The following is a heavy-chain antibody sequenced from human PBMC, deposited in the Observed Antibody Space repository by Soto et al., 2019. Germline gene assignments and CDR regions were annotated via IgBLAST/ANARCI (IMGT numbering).Heavy chain of an antibody. J-gene: IGHJ5*02. V-gene: IGHV1-46*01. CDR1: GYTFTSNW. Sequence: QVQLVQSGTDVKKPGASVKISCKASGYTFTSNWIHWSRRAPGQGLEWMGVINPSGDITKYAPKFKGIVTMTNDKAKSTIYMDLSRLTSEDTAGYYCARDNSIASSGDWWLDPWGQGTLVTVSS. CDR2: INPSGDIT. CDR3: ARDNSIASSGDWWLDP. D-gene: IGHD6-13*01.